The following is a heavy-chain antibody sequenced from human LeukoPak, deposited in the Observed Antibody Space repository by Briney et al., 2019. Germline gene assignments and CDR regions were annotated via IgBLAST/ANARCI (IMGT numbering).Heavy chain of an antibody. CDR2: IDPSDSYT. D-gene: IGHD5-12*01. CDR3: ARTDSAYEYLDY. Sequence: GESLKISCKGSGYSFTTYWISWARQMPGKGLEWMGRIDPSDSYTRYSPSFQGHVTISADKSITTAYLQWSSLRASDTAMYYCARTDSAYEYLDYWGQGTLVTVSS. J-gene: IGHJ4*02. V-gene: IGHV5-10-1*01. CDR1: GYSFTTYW.